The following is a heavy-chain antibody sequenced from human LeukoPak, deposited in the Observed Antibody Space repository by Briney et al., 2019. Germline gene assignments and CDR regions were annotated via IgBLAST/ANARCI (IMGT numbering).Heavy chain of an antibody. V-gene: IGHV3-30*04. Sequence: GGSLRLSCEASGFTFSSYTMHWVRQAPGKGLEWVAVISYDGSNKYDTDSVQGRFTISRDNSKNTLFLQMNSLRAEDTAVYYCAREVSGRLFDFWGQGTLVTVSS. J-gene: IGHJ4*02. D-gene: IGHD3-10*01. CDR1: GFTFSSYT. CDR2: ISYDGSNK. CDR3: AREVSGRLFDF.